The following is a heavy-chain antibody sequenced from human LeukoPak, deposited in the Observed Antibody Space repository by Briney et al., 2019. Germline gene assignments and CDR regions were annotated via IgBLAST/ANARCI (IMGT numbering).Heavy chain of an antibody. J-gene: IGHJ4*02. V-gene: IGHV3-21*01. CDR1: GFTFSSYR. CDR2: ISSSSSYI. D-gene: IGHD3-22*01. CDR3: ARDLRDSSGIDY. Sequence: GGSLRLSCAASGFTFSSYRMNWVRQAPGKGLEWVSSISSSSSYIYYADSVKGRFTISRDNAKNSLYLQMNSLRAEDTAVYYCARDLRDSSGIDYWGQGTLVTVSS.